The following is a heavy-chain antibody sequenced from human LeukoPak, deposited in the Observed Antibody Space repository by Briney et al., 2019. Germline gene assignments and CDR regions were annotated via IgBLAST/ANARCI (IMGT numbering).Heavy chain of an antibody. CDR3: AREDSSGLDY. CDR2: IYHSGST. V-gene: IGHV4-38-2*02. D-gene: IGHD6-19*01. Sequence: PSETLSLTCAVSGYSISIGYYWGWIRQPPGKGLEWIGSIYHSGSTYYNPSLESRVTISVDTSKNQFSLKLSSVTAADTAVYYCAREDSSGLDYWGQGTLVTVSS. CDR1: GYSISIGYY. J-gene: IGHJ4*02.